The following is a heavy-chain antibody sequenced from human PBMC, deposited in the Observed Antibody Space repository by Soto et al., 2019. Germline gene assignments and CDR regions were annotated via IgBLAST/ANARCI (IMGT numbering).Heavy chain of an antibody. V-gene: IGHV5-51*01. CDR3: ARARYCTNGVCINYGMDV. Sequence: VESLTISCKGSGYSFTRYWIGWVLQMPGKGLEWMGIIYPGDSDTRYSPSFQGQVTISADKSISTAYLQWSSLKASDTAMYYCARARYCTNGVCINYGMDVWGQGTTVTVSS. CDR1: GYSFTRYW. CDR2: IYPGDSDT. J-gene: IGHJ6*02. D-gene: IGHD2-8*01.